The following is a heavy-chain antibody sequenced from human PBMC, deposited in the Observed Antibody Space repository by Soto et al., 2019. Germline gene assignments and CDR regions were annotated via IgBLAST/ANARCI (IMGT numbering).Heavy chain of an antibody. D-gene: IGHD4-17*01. CDR1: GGSFSGYY. Sequence: SETLSLTCAVYGGSFSGYYWSWIRQPPGKGLEWIGEINHSGSTNYNPSLKSRVTISVNTSKNQFSLKLSSVTAADTAVYYCARPSTVTTSEYYYMDVWGQGTTVTVSS. CDR3: ARPSTVTTSEYYYMDV. J-gene: IGHJ6*03. V-gene: IGHV4-34*01. CDR2: INHSGST.